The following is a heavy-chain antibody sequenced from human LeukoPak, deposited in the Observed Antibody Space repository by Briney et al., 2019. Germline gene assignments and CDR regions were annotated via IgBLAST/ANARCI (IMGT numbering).Heavy chain of an antibody. D-gene: IGHD2-15*01. V-gene: IGHV3-20*04. J-gene: IGHJ6*03. Sequence: EGSLRLSCEASGFRFDDYSMNWVRHVPGKGLEWVAGINWDGASTGYRDSMKGRFTISRDNGKNSLYLQMNSLRVEDTAVYYCGRVHCSTNSCYDYYDYYMDVSGKGTTVTVSS. CDR3: GRVHCSTNSCYDYYDYYMDV. CDR1: GFRFDDYS. CDR2: INWDGAST.